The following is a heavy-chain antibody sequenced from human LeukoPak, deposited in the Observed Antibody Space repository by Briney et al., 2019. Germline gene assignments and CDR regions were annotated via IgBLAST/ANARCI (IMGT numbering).Heavy chain of an antibody. V-gene: IGHV3-7*01. J-gene: IGHJ6*02. CDR1: GFTFSSYW. D-gene: IGHD1-14*01. Sequence: GGSLRLSCAASGFTFSSYWMSWVSQAPGKGLEWVAHTKQDGSEKYYVDSVKGRFTISRDNVQNSLYLQMSSLRVEDTGLYYCARLITSEAGRGMDVWGQGTTVTVSS. CDR2: TKQDGSEK. CDR3: ARLITSEAGRGMDV.